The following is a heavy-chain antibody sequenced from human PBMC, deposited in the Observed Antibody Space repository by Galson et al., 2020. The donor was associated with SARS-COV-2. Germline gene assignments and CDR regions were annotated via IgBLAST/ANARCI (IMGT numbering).Heavy chain of an antibody. Sequence: TLSLTCDVSGHSISSGNFWGWVRQPPGKGPELIGSIYQSGSTHYNPSLKSRVTITVDTSKNQFALKLSSVTAADTAVYYCARMRGYYYYMDVWGKGTTVTISS. CDR1: GHSISSGNF. V-gene: IGHV4-38-2*01. CDR2: IYQSGST. J-gene: IGHJ6*03. D-gene: IGHD2-8*01. CDR3: ARMRGYYYYMDV.